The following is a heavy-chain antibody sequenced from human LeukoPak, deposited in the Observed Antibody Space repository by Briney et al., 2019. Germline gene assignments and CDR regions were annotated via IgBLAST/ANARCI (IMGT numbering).Heavy chain of an antibody. D-gene: IGHD3-10*01. Sequence: GGSLRLSCTASGFTFGDYAMSWFRQAPGKGLERVGFIRSKAYGGTTEYAASVKGRSTISRDDSKSIAYLQMNSPKTEDTAVYYCNRVTGDYYGSDEIYYFDYWGQGTLVTVSS. J-gene: IGHJ4*02. CDR3: NRVTGDYYGSDEIYYFDY. V-gene: IGHV3-49*03. CDR2: IRSKAYGGTT. CDR1: GFTFGDYA.